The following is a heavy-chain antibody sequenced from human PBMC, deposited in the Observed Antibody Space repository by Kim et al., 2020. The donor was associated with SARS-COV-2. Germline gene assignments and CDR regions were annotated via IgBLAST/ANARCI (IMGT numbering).Heavy chain of an antibody. V-gene: IGHV1-2*02. CDR3: ALRCSGGSCYSGYYYYYMDV. CDR1: GYTFTGYY. Sequence: ASVKVSCKASGYTFTGYYMHWVRQAPGQGLEWMGWINPNSGGTNYAQKFQGRVTMTRDTSISTAYMELSRLRSDDTAVYYCALRCSGGSCYSGYYYYYMDVWGKGTTVTVSS. D-gene: IGHD2-15*01. J-gene: IGHJ6*03. CDR2: INPNSGGT.